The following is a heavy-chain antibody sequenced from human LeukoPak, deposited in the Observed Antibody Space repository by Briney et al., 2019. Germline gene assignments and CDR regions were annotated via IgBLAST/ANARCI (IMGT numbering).Heavy chain of an antibody. D-gene: IGHD3-10*01. CDR2: IYSGGST. J-gene: IGHJ4*02. V-gene: IGHV3-53*01. Sequence: GGSLRLSCTVSGFTVSSDSMSWVRQAPGKGLEWVSFIYSGGSTHYSDSVKGRFTISRDNAKNSLYLHMSSLRAEDTSVYYCARSVYHGSGTSRDDFWGQGTLVTVSS. CDR1: GFTVSSDS. CDR3: ARSVYHGSGTSRDDF.